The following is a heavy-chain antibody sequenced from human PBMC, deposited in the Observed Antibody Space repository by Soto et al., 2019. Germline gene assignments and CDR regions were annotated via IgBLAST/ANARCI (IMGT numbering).Heavy chain of an antibody. CDR3: TGYGSGPTYYYYYGMDV. Sequence: SETLSLTCTVSGGSISSSSYYWGWIRQPPGKGLEWIGSIYYSGSTYYNPSLKSRVTISVDTSKNQFSLKLSSVTAADTAVYYCTGYGSGPTYYYYYGMDVWGQGTTVTVSS. CDR1: GGSISSSSYY. CDR2: IYYSGST. V-gene: IGHV4-39*01. D-gene: IGHD3-10*01. J-gene: IGHJ6*02.